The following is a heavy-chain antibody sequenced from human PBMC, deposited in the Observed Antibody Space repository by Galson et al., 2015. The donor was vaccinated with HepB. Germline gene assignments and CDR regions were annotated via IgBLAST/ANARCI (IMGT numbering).Heavy chain of an antibody. Sequence: SVKVSCKASGGTFSSYAISWVRQAPGQGLEWMGRIIPILGIANYAQKFQGRVTITADKSTSTAYMELSSLRSEDTAVYYCARDPGVDSSSWYNWYFDLWGRGTLVTVSS. CDR2: IIPILGIA. J-gene: IGHJ2*01. CDR3: ARDPGVDSSSWYNWYFDL. CDR1: GGTFSSYA. V-gene: IGHV1-69*04. D-gene: IGHD6-13*01.